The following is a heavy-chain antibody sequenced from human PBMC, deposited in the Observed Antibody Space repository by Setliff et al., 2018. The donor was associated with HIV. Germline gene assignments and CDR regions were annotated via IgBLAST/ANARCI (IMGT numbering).Heavy chain of an antibody. V-gene: IGHV4-4*07. D-gene: IGHD3-22*01. Sequence: SETLSLTCTVSGGSISTYYWSWIRQPAGKGLEWIGRIYTSGSTNYNPSTKSRVTMSVDTSKNQFSLKLSSVTAADTAVYYCARGTYYYDSSGFRDAFDIWGQGTMVTVSS. J-gene: IGHJ3*02. CDR1: GGSISTYY. CDR3: ARGTYYYDSSGFRDAFDI. CDR2: IYTSGST.